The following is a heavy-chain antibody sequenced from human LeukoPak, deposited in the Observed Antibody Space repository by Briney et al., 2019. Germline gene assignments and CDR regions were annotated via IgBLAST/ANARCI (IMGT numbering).Heavy chain of an antibody. CDR1: GFTFSSYS. CDR2: ISYDGSNK. J-gene: IGHJ6*03. Sequence: PGGSLRLSCAASGFTFSSYSMNWVRQAPGKGLEWVAVISYDGSNKYYADSVKGRFTISRDNSKNTLYLQMNSLRAEDTAVYYCAKGDGYDSYYYYYMDVWGKGTTVTVSS. CDR3: AKGDGYDSYYYYYMDV. D-gene: IGHD5-24*01. V-gene: IGHV3-30*18.